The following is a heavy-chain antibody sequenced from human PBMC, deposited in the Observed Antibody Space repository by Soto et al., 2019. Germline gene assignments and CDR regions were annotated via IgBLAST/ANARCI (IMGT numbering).Heavy chain of an antibody. J-gene: IGHJ6*02. Sequence: EVQLLESGGGLVQPGGSLRLSCAASGFTFSSYAMSWVRQAPGKGLEWVSTISASGGSTYYADSVKGRFTISRDNXXXXXXXXXXXXXXXXXXXXXXXXXXXXXXXXXVXGXXTTXTVSS. CDR3: XXXXXXXXXXXV. CDR1: GFTFSSYA. CDR2: ISASGGST. V-gene: IGHV3-23*01.